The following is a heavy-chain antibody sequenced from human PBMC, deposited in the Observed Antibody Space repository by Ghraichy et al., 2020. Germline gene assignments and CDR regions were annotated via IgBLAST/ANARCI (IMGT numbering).Heavy chain of an antibody. V-gene: IGHV3-9*01. J-gene: IGHJ6*02. Sequence: GGSLRLSCAASGFTFDDYAMHWVRQAPGKGLEWVSGISWSSGSIGYADSVKGRFTISRDNAKNSLYLQMNSLRAEDTALYYCAKVVGRFQYYYGMDVWGQGTTVTVSS. CDR1: GFTFDDYA. CDR3: AKVVGRFQYYYGMDV. D-gene: IGHD2-21*01. CDR2: ISWSSGSI.